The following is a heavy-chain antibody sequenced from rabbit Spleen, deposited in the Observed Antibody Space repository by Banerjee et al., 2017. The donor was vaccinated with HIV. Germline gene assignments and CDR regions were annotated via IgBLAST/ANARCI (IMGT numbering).Heavy chain of an antibody. D-gene: IGHD1-1*01. CDR3: ARDLVAVIGWNFNL. Sequence: QEQLEESGGDLVKPEGSLTLTCTASGFSFSSSYYMYWVRQAPGKGLEWIGCIYSSNPITWYASWAKGRFIMSRISSTTVTLQMTSLTAADTATYFCARDLVAVIGWNFNLWGPGTLVTVS. CDR1: GFSFSSSYY. CDR2: IYSSNPIT. J-gene: IGHJ4*01. V-gene: IGHV1S45*01.